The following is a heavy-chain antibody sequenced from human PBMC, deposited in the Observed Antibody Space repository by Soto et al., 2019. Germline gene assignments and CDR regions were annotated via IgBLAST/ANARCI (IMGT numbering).Heavy chain of an antibody. V-gene: IGHV4-34*01. CDR3: ARGPARRTGTLRPRWVYMDV. J-gene: IGHJ6*03. Sequence: SETLSLTCAVYGGSFSGYYWSWIRQPPGKGLEWIGEINHSGSTNYNPSLKSRVTISVDTSKNQFSLKLSSVTAADTAVYYCARGPARRTGTLRPRWVYMDVWGKGTTVTVSS. CDR2: INHSGST. D-gene: IGHD1-1*01. CDR1: GGSFSGYY.